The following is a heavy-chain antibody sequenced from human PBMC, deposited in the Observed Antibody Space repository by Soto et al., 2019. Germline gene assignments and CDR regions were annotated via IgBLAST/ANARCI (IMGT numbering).Heavy chain of an antibody. CDR3: AKGDLLWDPFDF. V-gene: IGHV3-23*01. Sequence: GVLRLSCAASGLAFSNYAMTWVRQAPGKGLEWVSIITASGYSTYYGGAVKGRFTTSRDNSRSTLYLQMNGLRADDTAVYYCAKGDLLWDPFDFWGQGTLVTVSS. D-gene: IGHD3-16*01. J-gene: IGHJ4*02. CDR1: GLAFSNYA. CDR2: ITASGYST.